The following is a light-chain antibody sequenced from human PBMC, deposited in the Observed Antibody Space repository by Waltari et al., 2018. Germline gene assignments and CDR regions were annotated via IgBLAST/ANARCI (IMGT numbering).Light chain of an antibody. Sequence: SALTQPDSVSGSPGQSITISCSGISSDSGGYNYVSWYQQHPGEAPKLIFYDVTNRPSGVSDRFSGSKSGSSASLTISGLQPEDEADYCCSSFTSSTTGIFGGGTKLTVL. J-gene: IGLJ2*01. CDR3: SSFTSSTTGI. CDR2: DVT. V-gene: IGLV2-14*03. CDR1: SSDSGGYNY.